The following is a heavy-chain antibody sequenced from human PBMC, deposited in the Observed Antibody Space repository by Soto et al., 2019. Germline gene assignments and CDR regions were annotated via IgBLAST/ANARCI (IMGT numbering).Heavy chain of an antibody. Sequence: PSETLSLTXAVYGGSFSGYYWSWIRQPPGKGLEWIGEINHSGSTNYNPSLKSRVTISVDTSKNQFSLKLSSVTAADTAVYYCARQPISYGDNQGVYYYYGMDVWGQGTTVTVS. CDR2: INHSGST. J-gene: IGHJ6*02. D-gene: IGHD4-17*01. CDR3: ARQPISYGDNQGVYYYYGMDV. CDR1: GGSFSGYY. V-gene: IGHV4-34*01.